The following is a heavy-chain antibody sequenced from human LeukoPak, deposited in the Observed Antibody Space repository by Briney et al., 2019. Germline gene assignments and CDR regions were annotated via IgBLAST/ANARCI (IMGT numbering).Heavy chain of an antibody. CDR3: ARAVIPRYLFWGGDY. D-gene: IGHD3-10*02. J-gene: IGHJ4*02. Sequence: GGSLRLSCAASGFTFSSYAMHWVRQAPGKGLEWVAVISYDGSNKYYADSVKGRFTISRDNSKNTLYLQMNSLRAEDTAVYYCARAVIPRYLFWGGDYWGQGTLVTVSS. CDR1: GFTFSSYA. V-gene: IGHV3-30-3*01. CDR2: ISYDGSNK.